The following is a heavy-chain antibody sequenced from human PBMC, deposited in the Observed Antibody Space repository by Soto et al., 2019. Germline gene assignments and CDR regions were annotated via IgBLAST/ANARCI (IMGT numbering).Heavy chain of an antibody. CDR3: ARGTGTTVHYYYGMDV. CDR2: IYYSGST. J-gene: IGHJ6*02. D-gene: IGHD1-7*01. CDR1: GGSISSGGYY. Sequence: TLSLTCTVSGGSISSGGYYWSWIRQHPGKGLEWIGYIYYSGSTYYNPSLKSRVTISVDTSKNQFSLKLSSVTAADTAVYYCARGTGTTVHYYYGMDVWGQGTTVTVSS. V-gene: IGHV4-31*03.